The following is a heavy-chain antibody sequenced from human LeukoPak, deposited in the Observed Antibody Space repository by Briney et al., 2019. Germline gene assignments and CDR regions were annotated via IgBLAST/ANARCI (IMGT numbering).Heavy chain of an antibody. J-gene: IGHJ4*02. CDR2: IRYDGSNK. CDR1: GFTFSSYG. Sequence: GGSLRLSCAASGFTFSSYGMHWVRQAPGKGLEWVAFIRYDGSNKYYADSVKGRFTISRDNSKNTLYLQMNSLRAEDTAVYYCAKGDQGPVAYYDFWSGYSTGGIDYWGQGTLVTVSS. D-gene: IGHD3-3*01. V-gene: IGHV3-30*02. CDR3: AKGDQGPVAYYDFWSGYSTGGIDY.